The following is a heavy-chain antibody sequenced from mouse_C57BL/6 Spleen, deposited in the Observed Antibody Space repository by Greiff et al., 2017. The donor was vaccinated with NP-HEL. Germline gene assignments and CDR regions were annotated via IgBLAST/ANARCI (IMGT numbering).Heavy chain of an antibody. Sequence: DVKLQESGPGLVKPSQSLSLTCSVTGYSITSGYYWNWIRQFPGNKLEWMGYISYDGSNNYNPSLKNRISITRDTSKNQFFLKLNSVTTEDTATYYCARDYGSAWFAYWGQGTLVTVSA. CDR2: ISYDGSN. D-gene: IGHD1-1*01. CDR3: ARDYGSAWFAY. CDR1: GYSITSGYY. J-gene: IGHJ3*01. V-gene: IGHV3-6*01.